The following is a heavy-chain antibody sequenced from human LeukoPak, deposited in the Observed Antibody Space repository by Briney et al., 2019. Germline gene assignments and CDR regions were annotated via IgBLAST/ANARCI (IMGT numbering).Heavy chain of an antibody. CDR3: ATFISPIVSPYNWFDP. CDR1: GYTLTELS. CDR2: FDPEDGET. Sequence: ASVKVSCKVSGYTLTELSMHWVRQVPGKGLEWMGGFDPEDGETIYAQKFQGRVTMTEDTSTDTAYMELSSLRSEDTAVYYCATFISPIVSPYNWFDPWGQGTLVTVSS. D-gene: IGHD3-10*01. V-gene: IGHV1-24*01. J-gene: IGHJ5*02.